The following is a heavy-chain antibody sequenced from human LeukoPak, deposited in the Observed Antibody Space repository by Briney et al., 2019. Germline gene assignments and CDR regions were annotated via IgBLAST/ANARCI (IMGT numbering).Heavy chain of an antibody. J-gene: IGHJ4*02. CDR2: LWDDGSNN. Sequence: GGSLRLSCAASGFTFGSYGMHWVRQAPGKGLEWVALLWDDGSNNYYADSVKGRFTISRDNSKNTLYLQMNSLRAEDTAVYYCAKDHSTHYYGSGTYGPRGYSDYWGQGTLVTVSS. CDR1: GFTFGSYG. CDR3: AKDHSTHYYGSGTYGPRGYSDY. V-gene: IGHV3-33*06. D-gene: IGHD3-10*01.